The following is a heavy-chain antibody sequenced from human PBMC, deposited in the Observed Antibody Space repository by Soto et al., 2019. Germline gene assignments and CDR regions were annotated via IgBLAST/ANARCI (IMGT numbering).Heavy chain of an antibody. CDR3: ARDPGYSSSWYDDDAFDI. CDR2: ISYDGSNK. V-gene: IGHV3-30-3*01. D-gene: IGHD6-13*01. J-gene: IGHJ3*02. Sequence: PRGSLRLSCAASGFTFSSYAMHWVRQAPGKGLEWVAVISYDGSNKYYADSVKGRFTISRDNSKNTLYLQMNSLRAEDTAVYYCARDPGYSSSWYDDDAFDIWGQGTMVTVS. CDR1: GFTFSSYA.